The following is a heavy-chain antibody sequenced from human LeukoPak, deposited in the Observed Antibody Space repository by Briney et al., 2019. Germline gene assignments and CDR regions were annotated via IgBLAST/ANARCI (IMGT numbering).Heavy chain of an antibody. D-gene: IGHD1-26*01. CDR3: VRDRGTYRPIDY. CDR1: AFSLSAYN. V-gene: IGHV3-21*04. J-gene: IGHJ4*02. Sequence: LGGSLRLSCAASAFSLSAYNMNWVRQAPGKGLEWVSSISYTGTYIYYADSVKSRSTISRDNAQNSLYLQMNSLRAEDTAIYYCVRDRGTYRPIDYWGQGTLVTVSS. CDR2: ISYTGTYI.